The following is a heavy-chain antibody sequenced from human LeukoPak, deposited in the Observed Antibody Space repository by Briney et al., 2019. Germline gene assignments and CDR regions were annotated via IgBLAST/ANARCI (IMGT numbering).Heavy chain of an antibody. CDR1: GGSISSYY. CDR2: IYYSGST. Sequence: SETLSLTCTVSGGSISSYYWSWIRQPPGKGLEWIGYIYYSGSTNYNPSLKSRVTISVDTSKNQFSLKLSSVTAADTAVYYCARHAIGSRFAFDPWGQGTLVTVSS. CDR3: ARHAIGSRFAFDP. D-gene: IGHD2-2*02. J-gene: IGHJ5*02. V-gene: IGHV4-59*08.